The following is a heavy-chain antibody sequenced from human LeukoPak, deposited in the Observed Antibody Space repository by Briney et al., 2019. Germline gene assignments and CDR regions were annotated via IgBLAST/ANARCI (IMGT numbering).Heavy chain of an antibody. V-gene: IGHV1-2*02. CDR2: VNPNSGGT. CDR1: GYTFTGYY. J-gene: IGHJ4*02. D-gene: IGHD3-9*01. Sequence: ASVKVSCKASGYTFTGYYIHWVRQAPGQGLEWMGWVNPNSGGTNYAQKFQGRVTMTRDTSISTAYMELSSLRSEDTAVYYCARGDWAPEYWGQGTLVTVSS. CDR3: ARGDWAPEY.